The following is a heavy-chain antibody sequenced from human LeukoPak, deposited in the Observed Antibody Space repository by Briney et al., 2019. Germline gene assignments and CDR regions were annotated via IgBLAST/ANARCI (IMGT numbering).Heavy chain of an antibody. D-gene: IGHD5-12*01. Sequence: PGGSLRLSCAASGLTFNTYWMTWVRQAPGKGLEWVANINQDGSEKNYVGSVRGRFTISRDNTKDSLYLQMNSLTVEDTAVYYCGRGPGYRSDYWGQGTLVTVSS. CDR1: GLTFNTYW. CDR3: GRGPGYRSDY. J-gene: IGHJ4*02. CDR2: INQDGSEK. V-gene: IGHV3-7*05.